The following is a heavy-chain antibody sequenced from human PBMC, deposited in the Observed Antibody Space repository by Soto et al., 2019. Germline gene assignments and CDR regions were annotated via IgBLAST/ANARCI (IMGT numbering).Heavy chain of an antibody. CDR1: GGTFSSYA. CDR3: AREEGIALAKEHDAFDI. V-gene: IGHV1-69*13. Sequence: SLKVSCKASGGTFSSYAISWVRQAPGQGLEWMGGIIPIFGTANYAQKFQGRVTITADESTSTAYMELSSLRSEDTAVYYCAREEGIALAKEHDAFDIWGQGTMVTVSS. D-gene: IGHD6-19*01. CDR2: IIPIFGTA. J-gene: IGHJ3*02.